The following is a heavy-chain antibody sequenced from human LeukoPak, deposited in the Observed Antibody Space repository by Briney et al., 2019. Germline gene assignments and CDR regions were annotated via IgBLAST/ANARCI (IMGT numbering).Heavy chain of an antibody. CDR1: GGSISSLTYY. D-gene: IGHD6-19*01. Sequence: SETLSLTCTVSGGSISSLTYYWGWFRQPTGKGLEWVASVYYSGTTYYSPSLRSRVAISVNRSNNQFSLRLNSVTAADTAVYFCAGYSAGWSSGGGYWGQGTLVTVSS. CDR2: VYYSGTT. V-gene: IGHV4-39*01. CDR3: AGYSAGWSSGGGY. J-gene: IGHJ4*02.